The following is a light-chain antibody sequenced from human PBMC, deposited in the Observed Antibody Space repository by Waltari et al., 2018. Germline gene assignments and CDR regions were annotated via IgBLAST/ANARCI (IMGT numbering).Light chain of an antibody. CDR2: EGS. Sequence: QSALTQPASVSGSPGQSITISCTGTSNDVGAYNYVSWYQQHPGKAPKLIIYEGSKRPSGVSSRCSGSKSGNTASLTISGLQAEDEADYYCNSYTSTSTRVVFGGGTKLTVL. CDR1: SNDVGAYNY. V-gene: IGLV2-14*01. J-gene: IGLJ3*02. CDR3: NSYTSTSTRVV.